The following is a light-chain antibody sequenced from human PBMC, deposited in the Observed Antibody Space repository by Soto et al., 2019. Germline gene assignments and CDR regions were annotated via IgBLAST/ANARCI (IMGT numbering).Light chain of an antibody. CDR3: QQYGSSPCT. V-gene: IGKV3-20*01. CDR1: QSVSSSY. J-gene: IGKJ1*01. CDR2: GAS. Sequence: EIVLTQSPGTLSLSPGDRATLSCRASQSVSSSYLAWYQQNPGQAPRLIIYGASSRATGIPDRFSGSGSGTDFTLTISRLEPEDVAVYCCQQYGSSPCTFGQGTKVDIK.